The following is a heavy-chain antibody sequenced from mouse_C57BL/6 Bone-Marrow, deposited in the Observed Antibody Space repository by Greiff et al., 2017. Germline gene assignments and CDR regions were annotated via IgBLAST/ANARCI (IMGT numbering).Heavy chain of an antibody. CDR2: IYPRSGNT. J-gene: IGHJ4*01. Sequence: VQLQQSGAELARPGASVKLSCKASGYTFTSYGISWVKQRTGQGLEWIGEIYPRSGNTDYNEKFKGKATLTADKSSSTAYMELRGLTSEDSAVYFCARYYDGSRGAMDYWGQGTSVTVSS. D-gene: IGHD1-1*01. V-gene: IGHV1-81*01. CDR1: GYTFTSYG. CDR3: ARYYDGSRGAMDY.